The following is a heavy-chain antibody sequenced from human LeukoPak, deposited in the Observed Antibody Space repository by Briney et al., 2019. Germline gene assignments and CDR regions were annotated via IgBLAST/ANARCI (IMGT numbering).Heavy chain of an antibody. V-gene: IGHV4-59*01. CDR2: IYYSGST. CDR1: GGSISSYY. CDR3: ARGRGFLAGY. J-gene: IGHJ4*02. Sequence: SETLSLTCTVSGGSISSYYWSWIRQPPGKGLEWIGYIYYSGSTNYNPSLKSRVTISVDTSKNQFSLKLSSVTAADTAVYYCARGRGFLAGYWGLGTLVTISS. D-gene: IGHD6-19*01.